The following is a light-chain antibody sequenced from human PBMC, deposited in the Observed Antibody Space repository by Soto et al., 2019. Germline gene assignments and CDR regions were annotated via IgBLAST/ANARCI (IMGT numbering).Light chain of an antibody. Sequence: QYALTLPASVSGSPGQSITISCTGTSSDVGGYNYVSWYQHHPVKAPKLMIFDVSNRPSGVSNRFSGSKSGNTASLTISGLQPEDEADYYCSSYTTSNTRQIVFGTGTKVTVL. CDR1: SSDVGGYNY. CDR3: SSYTTSNTRQIV. V-gene: IGLV2-14*03. J-gene: IGLJ1*01. CDR2: DVS.